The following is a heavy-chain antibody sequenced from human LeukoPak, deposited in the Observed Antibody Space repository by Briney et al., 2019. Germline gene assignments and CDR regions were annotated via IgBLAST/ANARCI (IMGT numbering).Heavy chain of an antibody. CDR1: GYTFTHYY. CDR2: INPTTGST. Sequence: ASVKVSCKASGYTFTHYYMHWVRQAPGQGLEWMGIINPTTGSTKYAQKLQGRVTVTRDTSTSTVYMELSSLRSQDGAVYYCERDKKGGGGGLLWFGELLHYYYGLDVWGQGTTVTVSS. V-gene: IGHV1-46*01. D-gene: IGHD3-10*01. J-gene: IGHJ6*02. CDR3: ERDKKGGGGGLLWFGELLHYYYGLDV.